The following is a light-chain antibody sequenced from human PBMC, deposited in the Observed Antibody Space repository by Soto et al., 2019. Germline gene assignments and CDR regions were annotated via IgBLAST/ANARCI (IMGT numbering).Light chain of an antibody. CDR2: SAS. V-gene: IGKV1-8*01. Sequence: AIRMTQSPSSLSASTGDRVTITCRASQGISSYLAWWQQKPGKAPQILIYSASTLQSGVTSRFSGSGSGTEFTLTISSLQPDDFATYYCQQYISYSLWTFGQGTKVDIK. J-gene: IGKJ1*01. CDR3: QQYISYSLWT. CDR1: QGISSY.